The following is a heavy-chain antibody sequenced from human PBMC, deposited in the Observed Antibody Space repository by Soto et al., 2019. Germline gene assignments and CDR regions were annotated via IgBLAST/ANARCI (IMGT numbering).Heavy chain of an antibody. V-gene: IGHV4-61*08. CDR2: XXYXGXT. CDR3: TREQSDDNYFDP. CDR1: GAALSSGGYF. D-gene: IGHD6-19*01. J-gene: IGHJ5*02. Sequence: SETLSLTCTVSGAALSSGGYFYNWVRQPQGKGLXSLGXXXYXGXTXYXXXXKSRVTISLDKSKSQFSLRLISVTAADTAVYYCTREQSDDNYFDPWGQGTLVTVSS.